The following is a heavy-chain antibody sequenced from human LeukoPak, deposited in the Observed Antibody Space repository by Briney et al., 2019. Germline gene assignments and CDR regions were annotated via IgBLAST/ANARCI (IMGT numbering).Heavy chain of an antibody. Sequence: GGSLRLSCAASGFTVSSNYMSWVRQAPGKGLEWVSVIYSGGSTYYADSVKGRFTISRDNSKNTLYLQMNSLRAEDTAVYYCASHVDTDMMFDYWGQGTLVTVSS. V-gene: IGHV3-53*01. CDR2: IYSGGST. D-gene: IGHD5-18*01. CDR1: GFTVSSNY. CDR3: ASHVDTDMMFDY. J-gene: IGHJ4*02.